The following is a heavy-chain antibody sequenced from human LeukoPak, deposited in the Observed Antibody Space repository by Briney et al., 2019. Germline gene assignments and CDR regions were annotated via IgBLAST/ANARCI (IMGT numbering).Heavy chain of an antibody. D-gene: IGHD3-3*02. CDR1: GGSISSSSYY. V-gene: IGHV4-39*01. J-gene: IGHJ4*02. Sequence: SETLSLTCTVSGGSISSSSYYWGWIRPPPGKGLEWIGSIYYSGSTYYNPSLKSRVTISVDTSKNQFSLKLSSVSAADTAVYYCARFSGACFDHWGQGTLVTVSS. CDR3: ARFSGACFDH. CDR2: IYYSGST.